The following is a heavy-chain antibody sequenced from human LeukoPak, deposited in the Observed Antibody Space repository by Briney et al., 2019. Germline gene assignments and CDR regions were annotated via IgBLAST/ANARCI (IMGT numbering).Heavy chain of an antibody. J-gene: IGHJ4*02. D-gene: IGHD3-22*01. CDR3: ARDNYDSSGYYFD. CDR1: GFTFSSYE. V-gene: IGHV3-48*03. CDR2: ISSSGSTM. Sequence: GGSLRLSCAASGFTFSSYEMNWVRQAPGKGLEWVSYISSSGSTMYYADSVKGRFTISRDNAKNSLYLQMNSLRAEDTAVYYCARDNYDSSGYYFDWGQGTLVTVSS.